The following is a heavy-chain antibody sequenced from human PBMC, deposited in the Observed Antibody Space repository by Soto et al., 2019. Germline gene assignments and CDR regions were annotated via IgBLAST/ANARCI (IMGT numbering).Heavy chain of an antibody. V-gene: IGHV4-34*01. J-gene: IGHJ4*02. CDR1: GGSFSGYY. D-gene: IGHD3-16*02. CDR2: IYYSGST. Sequence: PSETLSLTCAVYGGSFSGYYWSWIRQPPGKGLEWIGSIYYSGSTYYNPSLKSRVTISVDTSKNQFSLKLSSVTAADTAVYYCARGYDYIWGSYRSYRYYFDYWGQGTLVTVSS. CDR3: ARGYDYIWGSYRSYRYYFDY.